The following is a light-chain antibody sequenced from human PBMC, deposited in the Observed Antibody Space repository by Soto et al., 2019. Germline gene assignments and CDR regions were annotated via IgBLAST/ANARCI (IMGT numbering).Light chain of an antibody. V-gene: IGLV2-14*01. CDR1: SNDIGTYDY. J-gene: IGLJ1*01. CDR2: GVH. Sequence: QSVLTKTISVSGSPGQSITISCTGNSNDIGTYDYVCWYQQHPGKAPRLLIHGVHNRSPGISGRFSASKSGLTASLTISGLQAEEEADYYCTAFSAKRVYLFGPGTKVTVL. CDR3: TAFSAKRVYL.